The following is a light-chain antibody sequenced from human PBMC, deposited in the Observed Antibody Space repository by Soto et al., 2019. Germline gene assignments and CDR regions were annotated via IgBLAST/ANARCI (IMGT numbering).Light chain of an antibody. CDR2: EGS. V-gene: IGLV2-23*01. CDR3: CSYAGSRTFV. J-gene: IGLJ3*02. CDR1: SSDVGAYNL. Sequence: HSALTQPPSASGSPEQSITISCTGTSSDVGAYNLVSWYQQHPGKAPRLIIYEGSKRPSGISHRFSGSKSDNTASLTISGLRAEDEAHYHCCSYAGSRTFVFGGGTKLTVL.